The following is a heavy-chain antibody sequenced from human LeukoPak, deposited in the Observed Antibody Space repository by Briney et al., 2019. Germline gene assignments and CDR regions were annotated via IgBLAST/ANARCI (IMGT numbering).Heavy chain of an antibody. V-gene: IGHV3-30*07. CDR2: IPYVGTNK. CDR1: GFTFRCYV. J-gene: IGHJ6*03. D-gene: IGHD2-15*01. Sequence: PGGSLRLSCAASGFTFRCYVMNWVRQAPGKGLEWVALIPYVGTNKYHADSVKGRFTISRDNAKNSLCLQMSSLGAEDTAVYYCARRDTPSKWYYYIDVWGKGTTVRVSS. CDR3: ARRDTPSKWYYYIDV.